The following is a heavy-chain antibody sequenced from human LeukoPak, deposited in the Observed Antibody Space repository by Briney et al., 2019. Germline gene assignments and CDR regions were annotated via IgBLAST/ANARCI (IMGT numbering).Heavy chain of an antibody. CDR1: GFTVSSNY. Sequence: GGSLRLSCAASGFTVSSNYMSWVRQAPGKGLEWVSVIYSGGSTYYADSVKGRFTISRDNSKNTLYLQMNSLRAEDTAVYYCARDSAIGYFDYWGQGTLVTVSS. CDR3: ARDSAIGYFDY. J-gene: IGHJ4*02. CDR2: IYSGGST. V-gene: IGHV3-53*01. D-gene: IGHD2-2*01.